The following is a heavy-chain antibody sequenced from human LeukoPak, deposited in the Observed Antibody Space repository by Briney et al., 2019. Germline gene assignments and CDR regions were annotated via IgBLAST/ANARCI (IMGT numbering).Heavy chain of an antibody. V-gene: IGHV4-59*08. CDR1: GGSINSYY. CDR3: ARLHSSSWDYYFDY. CDR2: IYYSGST. J-gene: IGHJ4*02. Sequence: PSETLSLTCTVSGGSINSYYWSWIRQPPGKGLEWIGYIYYSGSTNYNPSPKSRVTISVDTSKNQFSLKLSSVTAADTAVYYCARLHSSSWDYYFDYWGQGTLVTVSS. D-gene: IGHD6-13*01.